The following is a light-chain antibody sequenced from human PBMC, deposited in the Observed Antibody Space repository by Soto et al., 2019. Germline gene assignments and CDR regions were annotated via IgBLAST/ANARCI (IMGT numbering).Light chain of an antibody. J-gene: IGLJ2*01. CDR1: SSNIGAGYG. CDR2: NYV. V-gene: IGLV1-40*01. Sequence: QSVLTQPPSVSGAPGQRVTISCAGTSSNIGAGYGVHWYQQLPGRATKLLIHNYVNRPSGVPDRFSGSKSGTSASLAITGLQGEDEGDYYCQSYDSNLSGSLVGGGTQLTVL. CDR3: QSYDSNLSGSL.